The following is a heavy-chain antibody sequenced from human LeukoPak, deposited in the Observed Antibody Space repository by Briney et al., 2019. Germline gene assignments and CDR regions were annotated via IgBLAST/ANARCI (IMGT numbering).Heavy chain of an antibody. D-gene: IGHD2-21*01. CDR2: ISSSSSYI. J-gene: IGHJ5*02. Sequence: GGSLRLSCAASGFTFSSYSMNWVRQAPGKGLEWVSSISSSSSYIYYADSVKGRFTISRDNAKNSLYLQMNSLRAEDTAVYYCARDPADWDWFDRWGQGTLVTVSS. CDR3: ARDPADWDWFDR. CDR1: GFTFSSYS. V-gene: IGHV3-21*01.